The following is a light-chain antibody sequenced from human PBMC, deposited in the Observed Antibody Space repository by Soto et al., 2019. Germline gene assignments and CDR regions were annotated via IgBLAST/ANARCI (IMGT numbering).Light chain of an antibody. Sequence: DIQMTQSPSSLSASVGDRVTITCRASQDIQNALGWYQQKPGKAPKRLIYAASSLQSGVPSRFRGSRSGTEFTLTISSLQPDDFATYYCQQYNSYSWTFGQGTKVDIK. V-gene: IGKV1-17*01. CDR2: AAS. CDR3: QQYNSYSWT. CDR1: QDIQNA. J-gene: IGKJ1*01.